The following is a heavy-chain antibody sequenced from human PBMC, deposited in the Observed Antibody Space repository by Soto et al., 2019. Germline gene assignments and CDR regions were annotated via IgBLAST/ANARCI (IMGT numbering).Heavy chain of an antibody. D-gene: IGHD5-12*01. CDR2: ISDSGGST. CDR3: AKGKYSGYHFFDY. J-gene: IGHJ4*02. Sequence: EVQLLESGGGLVQPGGSLRLSCAASGFTFSSYAMSWVRQAPGKGLEWVSAISDSGGSTYYADSVKGRFTISRDNSKNTLSLQMNSLRAEDTAVYYCAKGKYSGYHFFDYWGQGTLVTVSS. CDR1: GFTFSSYA. V-gene: IGHV3-23*01.